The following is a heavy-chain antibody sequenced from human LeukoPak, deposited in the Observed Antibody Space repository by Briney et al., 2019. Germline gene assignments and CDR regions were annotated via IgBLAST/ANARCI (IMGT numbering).Heavy chain of an antibody. CDR1: GFIFDDYA. J-gene: IGHJ6*02. D-gene: IGHD3-10*01. CDR3: AKDIAGGSGSYYYYYYGMDV. Sequence: GGSLRLSCAASGFIFDDYAMHWVRQAPGKGLEWVSGISWNSGSIGYADSVKGRFTISRDNAKNSLYLQMNSLRAEDTAWYYCAKDIAGGSGSYYYYYYGMDVWGQGTTVTVSS. V-gene: IGHV3-9*01. CDR2: ISWNSGSI.